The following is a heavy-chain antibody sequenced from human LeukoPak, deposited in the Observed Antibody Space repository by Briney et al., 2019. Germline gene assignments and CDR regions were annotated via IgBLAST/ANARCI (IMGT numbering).Heavy chain of an antibody. CDR3: ARGPRVTIFGVVIINWFDP. Sequence: PSETLSLTCAVYGGSFSGYYWSWIRQPPGKGLEWIGEINHSGSTNYNPSLKSRVTISVDTSKNQFSLKLSSVTAADTAVYYCARGPRVTIFGVVIINWFDPWGQGTLVTVSS. J-gene: IGHJ5*02. CDR1: GGSFSGYY. V-gene: IGHV4-34*01. D-gene: IGHD3-3*01. CDR2: INHSGST.